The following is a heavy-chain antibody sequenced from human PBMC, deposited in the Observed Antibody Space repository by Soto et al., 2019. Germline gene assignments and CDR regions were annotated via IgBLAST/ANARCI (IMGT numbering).Heavy chain of an antibody. J-gene: IGHJ6*03. CDR1: GYNFTTYW. V-gene: IGHV5-51*01. CDR3: ARGSRSSIANRDG. CDR2: IYPGDSNT. Sequence: PGESLKISCKGSGYNFTTYWIGWVRQMPGKGLEWMGIIYPGDSNTRYSPSFQGQVTISADKSISIAYLQWTSLKGSSIAMYYCARGSRSSIANRDGWGRGTTGT. D-gene: IGHD6-6*01.